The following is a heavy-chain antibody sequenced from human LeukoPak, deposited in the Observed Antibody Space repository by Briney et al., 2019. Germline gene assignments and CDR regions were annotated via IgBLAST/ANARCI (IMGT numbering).Heavy chain of an antibody. CDR3: AKALGIVAAGGNRVFDY. Sequence: GGSLRLSCAASGFTVSTYAMSWVRQAPGKGLEWVSAISSSGSGTYYADSVKGRFTISRDDSKNTLYLQMNSLRAEDKAVYYCAKALGIVAAGGNRVFDYWGEGILVTVSS. V-gene: IGHV3-23*01. CDR2: ISSSGSGT. CDR1: GFTVSTYA. D-gene: IGHD6-13*01. J-gene: IGHJ4*02.